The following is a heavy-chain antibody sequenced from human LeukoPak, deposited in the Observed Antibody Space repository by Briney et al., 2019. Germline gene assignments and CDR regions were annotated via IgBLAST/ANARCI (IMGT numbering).Heavy chain of an antibody. Sequence: PSETLSLTCAVYGGSFSGYYWSWIRQPPGKGLEWIGEINHSGSTNYNPSLKSRVTISVDTSKNQFSLKLSSVTAADTAVYYCARALELYYYGSGSLSYFDYWGQGTLVTVSS. D-gene: IGHD3-10*01. CDR2: INHSGST. CDR3: ARALELYYYGSGSLSYFDY. J-gene: IGHJ4*02. CDR1: GGSFSGYY. V-gene: IGHV4-34*01.